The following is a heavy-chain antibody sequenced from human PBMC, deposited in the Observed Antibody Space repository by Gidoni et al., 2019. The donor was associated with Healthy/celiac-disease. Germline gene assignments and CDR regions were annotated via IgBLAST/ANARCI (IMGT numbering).Heavy chain of an antibody. Sequence: QLQLQESGPGLVKPSETLSLTCTVSGGSISSSSYYWGWIRQPPGKGLEWIGSIYYSGSTYYNPSLKSRVTISVDTSKNQFSLKLSSVTAADTAVYYCARQARAAARLDYWGQGTLVTVSS. J-gene: IGHJ4*02. V-gene: IGHV4-39*01. CDR3: ARQARAAARLDY. D-gene: IGHD6-13*01. CDR1: GGSISSSSYY. CDR2: IYYSGST.